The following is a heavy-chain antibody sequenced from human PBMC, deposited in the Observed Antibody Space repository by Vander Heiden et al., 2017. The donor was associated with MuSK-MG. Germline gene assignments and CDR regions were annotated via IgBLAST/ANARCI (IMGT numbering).Heavy chain of an antibody. D-gene: IGHD2-2*01. CDR3: ATGGDADEVVPPLMH. J-gene: IGHJ4*02. CDR2: IIPIGPTP. Sequence: QVQLVQSGAEVKKPGSSVKVSCKASGDTSSSFASSGGRQAPGEGLEWMGGIIPIGPTPVYAQKFRGRVTITADKSTGTAYMEVSGLTSEDTALDDCATGGDADEVVPPLMHWGQGTRVTVSS. CDR1: GDTSSSFA. V-gene: IGHV1-69*10.